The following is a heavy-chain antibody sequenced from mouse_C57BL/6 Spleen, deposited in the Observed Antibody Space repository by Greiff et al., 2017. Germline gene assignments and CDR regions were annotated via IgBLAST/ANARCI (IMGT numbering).Heavy chain of an antibody. CDR3: TTAITTVVAPLDY. CDR1: GFNIKDYY. Sequence: VQLQQSGAELVRPGASVKLSCTASGFNIKDYYMHWVKQRPEQGLEWIGRIDPEDGDTEYAPKFQGKATMTADTSSNTAYLQLSSLTSEDTAVYYCTTAITTVVAPLDYWGQGTTLTVSS. CDR2: IDPEDGDT. D-gene: IGHD1-1*01. V-gene: IGHV14-1*01. J-gene: IGHJ2*01.